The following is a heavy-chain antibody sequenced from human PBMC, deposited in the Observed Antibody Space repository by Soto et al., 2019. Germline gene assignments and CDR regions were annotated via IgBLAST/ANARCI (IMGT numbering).Heavy chain of an antibody. CDR3: ARGDIVLILTGGMDV. J-gene: IGHJ6*02. CDR2: IIPIFGTA. Sequence: QVQLVQSGAEVKKPGSSVKVSCKASGGTFSSYAISWVRQAPGQGLEWMGGIIPIFGTANYAQKFQGRVTIXXDXSXXTAYMELSSLRSEDTAVYYCARGDIVLILTGGMDVWGQGTTVTVSS. D-gene: IGHD2-8*01. CDR1: GGTFSSYA. V-gene: IGHV1-69*12.